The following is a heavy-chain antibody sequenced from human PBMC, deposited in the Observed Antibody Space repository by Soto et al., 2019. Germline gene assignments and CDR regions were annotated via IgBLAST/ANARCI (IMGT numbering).Heavy chain of an antibody. V-gene: IGHV3-11*06. J-gene: IGHJ5*02. CDR3: VRGRRGCPFDP. Sequence: GGSLRLSCAGSGFTFGDSYMSWIRQAPGKGLEWLSYISPGSRYPAYADSVKGRFTISRDNAKRSLYLQMMSLTAEDTAIYYCVRGRRGCPFDPWGQGTLVTVSS. CDR1: GFTFGDSY. D-gene: IGHD5-12*01. CDR2: ISPGSRYP.